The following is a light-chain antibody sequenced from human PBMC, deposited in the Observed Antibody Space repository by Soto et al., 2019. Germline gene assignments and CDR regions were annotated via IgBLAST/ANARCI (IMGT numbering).Light chain of an antibody. J-gene: IGKJ2*01. V-gene: IGKV3-15*01. CDR3: QQYTNWPYT. CDR1: QSVGSN. CDR2: GAS. Sequence: EIVMTQSPATLSVSPGERASLSCRASQSVGSNLAWYQQTAGQAPRLLIYGASTRATGIPARCSGSGSGTEATLTLSSLQSEDFAVYSGQQYTNWPYTCGQGTKLEIK.